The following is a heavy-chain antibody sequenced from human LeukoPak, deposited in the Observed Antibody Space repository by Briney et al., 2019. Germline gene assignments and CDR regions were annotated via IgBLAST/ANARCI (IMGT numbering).Heavy chain of an antibody. J-gene: IGHJ4*02. V-gene: IGHV3-23*01. D-gene: IGHD3-10*01. Sequence: GGSLRLSCAASGLTFSSYAVSCVRQAPGKGLEWVSAISGSGGSTYYADSVKGRFTISRDNSKNTLYLQMNSLRAEDTAVYYCAKDKRAGSYSFDYWGQGTLVTVSS. CDR2: ISGSGGST. CDR3: AKDKRAGSYSFDY. CDR1: GLTFSSYA.